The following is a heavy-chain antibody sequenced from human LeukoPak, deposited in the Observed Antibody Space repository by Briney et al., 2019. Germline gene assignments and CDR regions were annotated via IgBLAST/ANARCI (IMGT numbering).Heavy chain of an antibody. CDR3: AAKAVAGYFDY. J-gene: IGHJ4*02. Sequence: SETLSLTCAVYGGSFRGYYWSWIRQPPGKGLEWIGEINHSGSTNYNPSLKSRVTISVDTSKNQFSLKLSSVTAADTAVYYCAAKAVAGYFDYWGQGTLVTVSS. V-gene: IGHV4-34*01. CDR1: GGSFRGYY. CDR2: INHSGST. D-gene: IGHD6-19*01.